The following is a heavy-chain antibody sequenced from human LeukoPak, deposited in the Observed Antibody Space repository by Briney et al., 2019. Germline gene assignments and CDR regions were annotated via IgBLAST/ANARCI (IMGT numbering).Heavy chain of an antibody. V-gene: IGHV4-4*02. D-gene: IGHD4-17*01. CDR1: GGSISSSNW. CDR3: ARRSTVTTTFDY. CDR2: IYHSGST. J-gene: IGHJ4*02. Sequence: SGTLSLTCAVSGGSISSSNWWSWVRQPPGKGLEWIGEIYHSGSTNYNPSLKSRVTISVDTSKNQFSLKLSSVTAADTAVYYCARRSTVTTTFDYWGQGTLVTVSS.